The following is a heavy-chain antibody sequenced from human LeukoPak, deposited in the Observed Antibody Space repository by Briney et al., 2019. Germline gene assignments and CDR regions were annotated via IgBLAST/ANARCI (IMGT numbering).Heavy chain of an antibody. J-gene: IGHJ5*02. CDR3: ARSTIFGVVNWFDP. CDR1: GGSISSGGYY. V-gene: IGHV4-31*03. D-gene: IGHD3-3*01. CDR2: IYYSGST. Sequence: PSQTLSLTCTVSGGSISSGGYYWIWIRQHPGKGLEWIGYIYYSGSTYYNPSVKSRITISVDTSKNQFSLKLSSVTAADTAVYYCARSTIFGVVNWFDPWGQGTLVTVSS.